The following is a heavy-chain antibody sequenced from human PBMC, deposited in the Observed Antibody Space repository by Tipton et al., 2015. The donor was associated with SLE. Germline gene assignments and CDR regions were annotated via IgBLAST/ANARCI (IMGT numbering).Heavy chain of an antibody. CDR2: ISSSGSTI. CDR3: AAGGGSWYTYYYYYMDV. CDR1: GFTFSSYE. D-gene: IGHD6-13*01. Sequence: SLRLSCAASGFTFSSYEMNWVRQAPGKGLEWVSYISSSGSTIYYADSVKGRFTISRDNAKNSLYLQINSPRAEDTAVYYCAAGGGSWYTYYYYYMDVWGKGTTVTVSS. J-gene: IGHJ6*03. V-gene: IGHV3-48*03.